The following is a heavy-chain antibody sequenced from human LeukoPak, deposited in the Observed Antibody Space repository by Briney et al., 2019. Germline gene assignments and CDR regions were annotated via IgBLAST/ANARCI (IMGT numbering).Heavy chain of an antibody. Sequence: ASVKVSCKASGYTFTSYYMHWVRQAPGQGLEWMGIINPSGGSTSYAQKFQGRVTMTRDMSTSTVYMELSSLRSEDTAVYYCARGGKGYCSSTSCRRWFDPWGQGTLVTVSS. CDR1: GYTFTSYY. CDR2: INPSGGST. CDR3: ARGGKGYCSSTSCRRWFDP. V-gene: IGHV1-46*01. D-gene: IGHD2-2*01. J-gene: IGHJ5*02.